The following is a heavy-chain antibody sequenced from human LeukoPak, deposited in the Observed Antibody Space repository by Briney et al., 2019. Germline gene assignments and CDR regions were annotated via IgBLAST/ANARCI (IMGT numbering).Heavy chain of an antibody. CDR2: ISAYNGNT. CDR1: GYTFTGYY. Sequence: ASVKVSCKASGYTFTGYYMHWVRQAPGQGLGWMGWISAYNGNTNYAQKLQGRVTMTTDTSTSTAYMELRSLRSDDTAVYYCARGLTTVYDYWGQGTLVTVSS. D-gene: IGHD4-11*01. J-gene: IGHJ4*02. CDR3: ARGLTTVYDY. V-gene: IGHV1-18*04.